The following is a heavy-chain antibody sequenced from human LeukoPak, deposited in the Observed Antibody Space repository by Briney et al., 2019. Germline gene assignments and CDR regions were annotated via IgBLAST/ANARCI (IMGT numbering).Heavy chain of an antibody. CDR2: ISSSSSYI. D-gene: IGHD3-22*01. V-gene: IGHV3-21*01. CDR3: ARGLIHYYDSSGYYPRAFDI. CDR1: GFTFSSYS. J-gene: IGHJ3*02. Sequence: PGGSLRLSCAASGFTFSSYSMNWVRQAPGKGLEWVSSISSSSSYIYYADSVKGRFTISRDNAKNSLYLQMNSLRAEDTAVYYCARGLIHYYDSSGYYPRAFDIWGQGTMVTVSS.